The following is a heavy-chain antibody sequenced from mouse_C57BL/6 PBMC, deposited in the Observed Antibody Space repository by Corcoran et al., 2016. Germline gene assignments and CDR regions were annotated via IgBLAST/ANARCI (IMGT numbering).Heavy chain of an antibody. CDR1: GFSLSTSGMG. V-gene: IGHV8-12*01. J-gene: IGHJ1*03. CDR2: IYWDDDK. D-gene: IGHD1-1*01. Sequence: QVTLKESGPGILQSSQTLSRTGSCSGFSLSTSGMGVSWIRQPSGKGLEWLAHIYWDDDKRYNPSLKSRLTISKDTSRNQVFLKITSVDTAATATYYCARAYYYGSSYIRYFDVWGTGTTVTVSS. CDR3: ARAYYYGSSYIRYFDV.